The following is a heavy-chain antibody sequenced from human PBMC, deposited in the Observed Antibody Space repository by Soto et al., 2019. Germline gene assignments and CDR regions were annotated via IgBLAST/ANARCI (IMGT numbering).Heavy chain of an antibody. D-gene: IGHD2-2*01. CDR2: ISYDGSNK. J-gene: IGHJ4*02. V-gene: IGHV3-30-3*01. CDR3: ANHLIVVVPAACDY. CDR1: GFTFSSYA. Sequence: GGSLRLSCAASGFTFSSYAMHWFRQASGKGLEWVAVISYDGSNKYYADSVKGRFTISRDNSKNTLYLQMNSLRAEDTAVYYCANHLIVVVPAACDYWGQGTLVTVSS.